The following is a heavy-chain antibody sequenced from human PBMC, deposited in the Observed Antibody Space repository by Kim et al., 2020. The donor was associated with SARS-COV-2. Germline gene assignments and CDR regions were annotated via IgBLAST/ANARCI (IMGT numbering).Heavy chain of an antibody. Sequence: SETLSLTCTVSGGSISSSSYYWGWIRQPPGKGLEWIGSIYYSGSTYYNPSLKSRVTISVDTSKNQFSLKLSSVTAADTAVYYCARAGELLDRYYYYGMDVWGQGTTVTVSS. CDR1: GGSISSSSYY. CDR2: IYYSGST. V-gene: IGHV4-39*01. D-gene: IGHD3-10*01. CDR3: ARAGELLDRYYYYGMDV. J-gene: IGHJ6*02.